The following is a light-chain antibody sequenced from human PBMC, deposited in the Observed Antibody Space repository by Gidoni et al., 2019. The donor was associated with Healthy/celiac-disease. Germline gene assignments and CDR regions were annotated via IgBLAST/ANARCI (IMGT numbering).Light chain of an antibody. CDR1: QIVLYSSNNKNY. J-gene: IGKJ1*01. CDR2: WAS. V-gene: IGKV4-1*01. CDR3: QQYYSTPPWT. Sequence: DIVMTQSPDPLAVSLGGRATINFKSSQIVLYSSNNKNYLAWYQQKPGQPPKLLIYWASTRESGVPDRFSGSGSGTDFTLTISSLQAEDVAVYYCQQYYSTPPWTFGQGTKVEIK.